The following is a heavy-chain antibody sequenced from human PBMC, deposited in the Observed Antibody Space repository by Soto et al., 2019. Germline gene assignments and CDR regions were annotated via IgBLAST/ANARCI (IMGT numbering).Heavy chain of an antibody. CDR2: ISGSGGST. V-gene: IGHV3-23*01. CDR1: GFTFSSYA. D-gene: IGHD3-10*01. CDR3: ANDGGYGSSSFDY. J-gene: IGHJ4*02. Sequence: GGSLRLSCAASGFTFSSYAMSWVRQAPGKGLEWVSAISGSGGSTYYADSVKGRFTISRDNSKNTLYLQMNSLRAEDTAVYYCANDGGYGSSSFDYWGQGTMVTVSS.